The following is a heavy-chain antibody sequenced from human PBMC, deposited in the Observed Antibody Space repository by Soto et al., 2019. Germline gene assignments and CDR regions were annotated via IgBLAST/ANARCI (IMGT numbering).Heavy chain of an antibody. CDR1: GYPLTAYY. Sequence: XSVKVACKASGYPLTAYYVHWVRQAPGQGLEWMGWINPNSGGTNYAQKFQGRVTMTRDTSTSTAYMEVSRLRSDDTAVYFCARLTPHSLYYYGMDVWGQGTTVTVSS. CDR3: ARLTPHSLYYYGMDV. CDR2: INPNSGGT. V-gene: IGHV1-2*02. D-gene: IGHD4-4*01. J-gene: IGHJ6*02.